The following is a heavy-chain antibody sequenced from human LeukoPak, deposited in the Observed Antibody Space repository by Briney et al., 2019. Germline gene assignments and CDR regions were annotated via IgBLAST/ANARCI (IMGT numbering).Heavy chain of an antibody. J-gene: IGHJ6*03. Sequence: ASVKVSCKASGYTFTGYCMHWVRQAPGQGLEWMGWINPNSGGTNYAQKFQGRVTMTRDTSISTAYMELSRLRSDDTAVYYCARVSSSSPYYYYYYMDVWGKGTTVTVSS. V-gene: IGHV1-2*02. CDR2: INPNSGGT. CDR1: GYTFTGYC. D-gene: IGHD6-6*01. CDR3: ARVSSSSPYYYYYYMDV.